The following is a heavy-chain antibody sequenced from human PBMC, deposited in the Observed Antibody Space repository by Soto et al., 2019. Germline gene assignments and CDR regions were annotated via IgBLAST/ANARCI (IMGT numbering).Heavy chain of an antibody. CDR3: ARGGPSSKWLYP. CDR1: GGSISSDY. V-gene: IGHV4-59*01. J-gene: IGHJ5*02. CDR2: VYNSGST. Sequence: SETLSVTCTVSGGSISSDYWSWIRQPPGKGLEWIGYVYNSGSTNYNPSLKSRVTISIDTSKNQFSLKLTSLTATDTAVYYCARGGPSSKWLYPWGQGTLVTVSS.